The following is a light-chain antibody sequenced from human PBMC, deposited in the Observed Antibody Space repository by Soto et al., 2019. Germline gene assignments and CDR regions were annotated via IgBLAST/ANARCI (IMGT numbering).Light chain of an antibody. CDR1: SSDIGAYHS. Sequence: QSALTQPASVSASPGQSITISCTGTSSDIGAYHSVSWYQQLPGKAPQLMIYDVSFRPSGISSRFSGSKSGNTASLTISGLRPDDDADYYCASYTTARIRVFGGGTKLTVL. V-gene: IGLV2-14*03. CDR3: ASYTTARIRV. J-gene: IGLJ2*01. CDR2: DVS.